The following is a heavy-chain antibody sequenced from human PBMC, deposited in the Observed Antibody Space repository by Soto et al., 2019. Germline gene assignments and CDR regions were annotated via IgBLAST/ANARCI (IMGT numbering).Heavy chain of an antibody. CDR3: ARVIPISWFVP. D-gene: IGHD3-3*02. CDR1: GGSISSGGYS. J-gene: IGHJ5*02. V-gene: IGHV4-30-2*01. CDR2: IYHSGST. Sequence: TLSLTCAVSGGSISSGGYSWSWIRQPPGKGLEWIGYIYHSGSTYYNPSLKSRVTISVDRSKNQFSLKLSSVTAADTAVYYCARVIPISWFVPWGQETLVKVSS.